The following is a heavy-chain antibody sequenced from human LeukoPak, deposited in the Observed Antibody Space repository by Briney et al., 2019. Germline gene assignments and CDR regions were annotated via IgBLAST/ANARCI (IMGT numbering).Heavy chain of an antibody. J-gene: IGHJ6*03. CDR3: ARDQYSSSGYYMDV. V-gene: IGHV1-2*02. D-gene: IGHD6-6*01. CDR1: GYTFTGYY. CDR2: INPNSGGT. Sequence: ASVKVSCKASGYTFTGYYMHWVRQAPGQGLEWMGWINPNSGGTSYAQKFQGRVTMTRDTSISTAYMELSRLRSDDTAVYYCARDQYSSSGYYMDVWGKGTTVTVSS.